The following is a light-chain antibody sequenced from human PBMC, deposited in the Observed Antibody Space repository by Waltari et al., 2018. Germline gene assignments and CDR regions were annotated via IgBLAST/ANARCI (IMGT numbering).Light chain of an antibody. V-gene: IGKV3-11*01. CDR3: QQRSSGPPVT. CDR2: NAS. Sequence: EVVLTQSPPTLSLSPGERATLSCRASQSVSTYLAWYPHKPGQPPRLLTFNASYRATGVPTRFSGSGSGTDFTLTISSLEPEDFAVYYCQQRSSGPPVTFGQG. J-gene: IGKJ5*01. CDR1: QSVSTY.